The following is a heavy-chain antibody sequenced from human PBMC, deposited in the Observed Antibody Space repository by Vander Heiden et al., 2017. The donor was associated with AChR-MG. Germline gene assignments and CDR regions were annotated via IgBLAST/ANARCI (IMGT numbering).Heavy chain of an antibody. Sequence: QVQLQESGPGLVKPSQTLSLTCTVSGGSISSGAYYWSWIRQHPGKGLEWIGYIYYNGRTYYNPSLKSRVTISADTSKNHLSLKLSPVTAADTAVYYCAASYPHCTSTTCYNPFDYWGQGTLVTVSS. V-gene: IGHV4-31*03. J-gene: IGHJ4*02. CDR1: GGSISSGAYY. CDR3: AASYPHCTSTTCYNPFDY. CDR2: IYYNGRT. D-gene: IGHD2-2*02.